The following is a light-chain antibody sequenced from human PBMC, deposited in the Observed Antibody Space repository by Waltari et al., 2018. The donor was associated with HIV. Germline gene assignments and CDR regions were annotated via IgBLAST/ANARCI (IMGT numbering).Light chain of an antibody. V-gene: IGLV3-19*01. Sequence: SSELTQDPAVSVALGQTVRITCRGDSLGKYSANWYKQKPGQAPFVVMYGRDNRPSGIPDRFSGSSSGNTGSLTITGAQAEDEADYYCDSRDSNDKQHVFGTGTRVTV. CDR1: SLGKYS. CDR2: GRD. J-gene: IGLJ1*01. CDR3: DSRDSNDKQHV.